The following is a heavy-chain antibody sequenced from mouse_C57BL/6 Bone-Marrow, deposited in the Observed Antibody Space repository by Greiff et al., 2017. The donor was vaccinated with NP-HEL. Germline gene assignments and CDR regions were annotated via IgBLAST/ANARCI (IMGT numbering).Heavy chain of an antibody. Sequence: QVQLKESGPGLVAPSQSLSITCTVSGFSLTSYGVDWVRQPPGKGLEWLGVIWGGGSTNYNSALMSRLSISKDNSQSQVFLKMNRLQTYNTAMYYCAKDVYYSRGYYAIDYWGQGTSVTVSS. CDR1: GFSLTSYG. J-gene: IGHJ4*01. CDR3: AKDVYYSRGYYAIDY. CDR2: IWGGGST. V-gene: IGHV2-9*01. D-gene: IGHD2-5*01.